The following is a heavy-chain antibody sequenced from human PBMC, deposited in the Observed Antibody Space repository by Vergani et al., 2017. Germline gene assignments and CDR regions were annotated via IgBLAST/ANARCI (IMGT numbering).Heavy chain of an antibody. V-gene: IGHV4-61*02. Sequence: QVQLQQSGPGLVKPSQTLSLTCTVSGASISGGGYYWSWIRQPAGKGLEWIGRIYSRGTEYNPSLKSRVAVSINTSKSQFSLKLTSVTAADAAMYYCVRELGASLGAYFDYWGQGALVSVSS. CDR2: IYSRGT. CDR3: VRELGASLGAYFDY. D-gene: IGHD1-26*01. CDR1: GASISGGGYY. J-gene: IGHJ4*02.